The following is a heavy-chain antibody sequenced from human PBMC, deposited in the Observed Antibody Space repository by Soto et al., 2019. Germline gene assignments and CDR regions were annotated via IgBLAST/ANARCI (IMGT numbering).Heavy chain of an antibody. CDR1: GYIFTAYS. J-gene: IGHJ4*02. CDR2: FNPNSGDT. CDR3: AREASAVISLDY. D-gene: IGHD6-19*01. Sequence: AAVKVSCKASGYIFTAYSMHWVRQAPGQGLEWVGWFNPNSGDTIYAQKFQGRVTLTGDTSISTAYMELYSLTSDDTAVYYCAREASAVISLDYWGQGTLVTVSS. V-gene: IGHV1-2*02.